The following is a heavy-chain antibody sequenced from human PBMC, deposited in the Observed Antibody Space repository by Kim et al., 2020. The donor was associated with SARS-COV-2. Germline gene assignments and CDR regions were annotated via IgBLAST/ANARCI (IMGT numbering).Heavy chain of an antibody. V-gene: IGHV4-4*07. CDR3: ARDYRGGYGRYFDY. D-gene: IGHD5-12*01. J-gene: IGHJ4*02. CDR1: GGSISGYY. Sequence: SETLSLTCSVSGGSISGYYWSWIRQPAGKGLELIGRIYSSGSTTYNPSLKSRVTMSLDTSKNQFSLKLSSVTAADTAVYYCARDYRGGYGRYFDYWGQGTLVTVSS. CDR2: IYSSGST.